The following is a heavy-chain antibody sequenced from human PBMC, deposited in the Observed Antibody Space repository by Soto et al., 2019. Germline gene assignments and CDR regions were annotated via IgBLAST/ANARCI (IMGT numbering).Heavy chain of an antibody. V-gene: IGHV4-39*01. CDR1: GGSISSSSYY. CDR2: IYYSGST. CDR3: AIPSVYDYSDAFDI. J-gene: IGHJ3*02. D-gene: IGHD2-21*01. Sequence: SETLSLTCTVSGGSISSSSYYWGWIRQPPGKGLEWIGSIYYSGSTYYNPSLKSRVTISVDTSKNRFSRELSSVAGADTAVYYWAIPSVYDYSDAFDIWGQGTMVTVSS.